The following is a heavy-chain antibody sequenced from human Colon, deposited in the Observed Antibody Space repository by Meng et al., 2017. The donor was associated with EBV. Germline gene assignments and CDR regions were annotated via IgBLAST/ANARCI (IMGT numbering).Heavy chain of an antibody. CDR1: GGSISSGANS. V-gene: IGHV4-30-2*01. CDR3: ARGYVAYPD. J-gene: IGHJ4*02. D-gene: IGHD3-9*01. Sequence: QPQMDEAGSGLGRLSQTLALTCTVPGGSISSGANSWHWIRQPPGKGLEWIGYIYHSGSAYYNPSLKSRVTLSVDRSKNQFSLKLTSVTAADTAVYYCARGYVAYPDWGQGTLVTVSS. CDR2: IYHSGSA.